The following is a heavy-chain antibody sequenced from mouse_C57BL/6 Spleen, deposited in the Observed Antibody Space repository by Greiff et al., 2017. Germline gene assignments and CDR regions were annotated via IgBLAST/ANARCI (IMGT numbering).Heavy chain of an antibody. CDR2: IYPGDGDT. CDR1: GYAFSSSW. CDR3: ARAYYYGLDWYFDV. V-gene: IGHV1-82*01. Sequence: QVQLQQSGPELVKPGASVKISCKASGYAFSSSWMNWVKQRPGKGLEWIGRIYPGDGDTNYNGKFKGKATLTADKSSSTAYMQLSSLTSEDSAVYFCARAYYYGLDWYFDVWGTGTTVTVSS. D-gene: IGHD1-1*01. J-gene: IGHJ1*03.